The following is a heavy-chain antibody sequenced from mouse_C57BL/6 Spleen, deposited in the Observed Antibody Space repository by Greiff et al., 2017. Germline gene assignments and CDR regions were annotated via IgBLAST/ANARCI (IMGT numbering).Heavy chain of an antibody. Sequence: EVKLMESGPGLVKPSQSLSLTCSVTGYSITSGYYWNWIRQFPGNKLEWMGYISYDGSNNYNPSLKNRISITRDTSKNQFFLKLNSVTTEDTATYYCARGVYGSSPWFAYWGQGTLVTVSA. CDR1: GYSITSGYY. CDR3: ARGVYGSSPWFAY. CDR2: ISYDGSN. D-gene: IGHD1-1*01. V-gene: IGHV3-6*01. J-gene: IGHJ3*01.